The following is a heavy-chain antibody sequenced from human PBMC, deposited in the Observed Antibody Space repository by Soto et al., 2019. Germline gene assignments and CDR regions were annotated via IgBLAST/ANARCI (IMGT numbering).Heavy chain of an antibody. CDR3: ARGSGSYYHYFDY. CDR1: GYTFTSYG. Sequence: QVQLVQSGAEVKKPGASVKVSCKASGYTFTSYGISWVRQAPGQGLEWMGWISAYNGNTNYAQKLQGRVTMTTDTPTSTDYMELRGLRSDATAVYYCARGSGSYYHYFDYWGQGTLVTVSS. V-gene: IGHV1-18*01. D-gene: IGHD1-26*01. CDR2: ISAYNGNT. J-gene: IGHJ4*02.